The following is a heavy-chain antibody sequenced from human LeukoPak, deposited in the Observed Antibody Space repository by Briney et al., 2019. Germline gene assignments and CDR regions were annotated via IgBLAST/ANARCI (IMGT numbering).Heavy chain of an antibody. V-gene: IGHV3-21*01. CDR1: GFTFSTYS. J-gene: IGHJ4*02. Sequence: GGALRLSCAASGFTFSTYSMNWVRQAPGKGLQWVSSITSPVGRIYYADSLKGRITISRDNARSSWYLQMNGLRAEDTAVYYCATDGRSSGCYGFDYWGLGTLVTASA. D-gene: IGHD6-19*01. CDR3: ATDGRSSGCYGFDY. CDR2: ITSPVGRI.